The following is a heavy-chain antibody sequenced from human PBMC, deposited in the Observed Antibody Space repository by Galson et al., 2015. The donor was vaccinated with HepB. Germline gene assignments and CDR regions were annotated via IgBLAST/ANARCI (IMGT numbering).Heavy chain of an antibody. D-gene: IGHD1-26*01. CDR1: GYTFTSYA. CDR3: ARDLLIVGATPHYYYYGMDV. J-gene: IGHJ6*02. Sequence: SVKVSCKASGYTFTSYAMHWVRQAPGQRLEWMGWINAGNGNTKYSQKFQGRVTITRDTSASTAYMELSSLRSEDTAVYYCARDLLIVGATPHYYYYGMDVWGQGTTVTVSS. CDR2: INAGNGNT. V-gene: IGHV1-3*01.